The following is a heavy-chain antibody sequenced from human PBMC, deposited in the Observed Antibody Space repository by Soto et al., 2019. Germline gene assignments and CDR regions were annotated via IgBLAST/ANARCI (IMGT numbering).Heavy chain of an antibody. CDR1: GGSFSGYY. D-gene: IGHD6-13*01. CDR2: INHSGST. V-gene: IGHV4-34*01. CDR3: ARGEPIAAGRSPEYFQH. J-gene: IGHJ1*01. Sequence: QVQLQQWGAGLLKPSETLSLTCAVYGGSFSGYYWSWIRQPPGKGLEWIGEINHSGSTNYNPSLKSRVTISVDTSKNQFSLKLSSVTAADTAVYYCARGEPIAAGRSPEYFQHWGQGTLVTVSS.